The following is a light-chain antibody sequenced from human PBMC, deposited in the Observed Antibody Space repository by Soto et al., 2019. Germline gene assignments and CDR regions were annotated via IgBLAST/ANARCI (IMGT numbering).Light chain of an antibody. J-gene: IGKJ1*01. Sequence: DIVMTQSPDSLAVSLGERATINCKSSQTVLYSSNNKNYLAWYQQTPGQPPKLLIYWASTRESGVPDRFSGSGSGTDFTLTISSLQAEDVAAYYCQQYYSAPPTFGQGTKAEIK. V-gene: IGKV4-1*01. CDR1: QTVLYSSNNKNY. CDR3: QQYYSAPPT. CDR2: WAS.